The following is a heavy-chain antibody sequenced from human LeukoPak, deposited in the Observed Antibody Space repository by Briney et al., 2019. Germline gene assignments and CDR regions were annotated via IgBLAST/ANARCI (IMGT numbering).Heavy chain of an antibody. Sequence: GGSLRLSCAASGFTFSSYWVSWVRQAPGKGLEWVANIKQDGSEKYYVDSVKGRFTISRDNAKNSLYLQMNSLRAEDTAVYYCARDTYGSGSYPMDVWGQGTTVTVSS. J-gene: IGHJ6*02. CDR3: ARDTYGSGSYPMDV. CDR1: GFTFSSYW. D-gene: IGHD3-10*01. CDR2: IKQDGSEK. V-gene: IGHV3-7*01.